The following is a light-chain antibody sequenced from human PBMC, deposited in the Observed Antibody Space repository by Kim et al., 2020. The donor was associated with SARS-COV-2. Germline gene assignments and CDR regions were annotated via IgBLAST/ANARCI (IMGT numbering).Light chain of an antibody. CDR2: GKN. Sequence: VALGQTVRITCQGASLRSNYATWFQQKPGQAPILVIYGKNNRPSGIPDRFSGSSSGNTASLTIPATQAGDEADYYCNSRDSNDNVVFGGGTQLTVL. CDR1: SLRSNY. V-gene: IGLV3-19*01. CDR3: NSRDSNDNVV. J-gene: IGLJ2*01.